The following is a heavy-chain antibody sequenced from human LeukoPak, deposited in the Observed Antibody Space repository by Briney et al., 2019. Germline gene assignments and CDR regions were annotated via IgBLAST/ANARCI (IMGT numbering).Heavy chain of an antibody. D-gene: IGHD6-13*01. V-gene: IGHV1-46*01. CDR1: GYTFTSYY. J-gene: IGHJ3*02. CDR3: ARDAGSSWYVRRAFDI. CDR2: INPSGGST. Sequence: GASVKVSCKASGYTFTSYYMHWVRQAPGQGLEWMGIINPSGGSTSYAQKFQGRVTMTRDTSTSTVYMELSSLRSEDTAVYYCARDAGSSWYVRRAFDIWGQGTMVTVSS.